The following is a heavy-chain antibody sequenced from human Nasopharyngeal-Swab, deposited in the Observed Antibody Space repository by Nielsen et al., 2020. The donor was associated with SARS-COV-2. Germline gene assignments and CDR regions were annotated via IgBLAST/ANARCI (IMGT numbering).Heavy chain of an antibody. CDR2: ITGTSDSI. CDR1: GFTFSPYT. D-gene: IGHD1-26*01. J-gene: IGHJ4*02. CDR3: AGATRLDF. V-gene: IGHV3-48*04. Sequence: GGSLRLSCVASGFTFSPYTMTWVRQAPGKGLEWLSYITGTSDSIAYAGSVEGRFTISRDNAKNSLFLQMNGLTAEDTAVYYCAGATRLDFWGQGSLVTVSS.